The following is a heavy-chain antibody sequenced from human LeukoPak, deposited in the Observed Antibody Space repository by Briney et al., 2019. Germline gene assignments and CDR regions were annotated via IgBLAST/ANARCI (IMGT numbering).Heavy chain of an antibody. V-gene: IGHV3-15*01. CDR3: TRYFDY. CDR2: IKSKTDGRAT. J-gene: IGHJ4*02. Sequence: GGSLRLSCAASGFTFSNAWMSWVRQAPGEGLEWVGRIKSKTDGRATDYAAPVKGRFTISRDDSKNTLYLQMNSLKTEDTAVYYCTRYFDYWGQGTLVTVSS. CDR1: GFTFSNAW.